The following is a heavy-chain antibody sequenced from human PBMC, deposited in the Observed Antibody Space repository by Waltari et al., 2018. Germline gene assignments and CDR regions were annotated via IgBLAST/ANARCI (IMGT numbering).Heavy chain of an antibody. CDR2: IYYSGST. J-gene: IGHJ4*02. Sequence: QVQLQESGPGLVKPSETLSLTCTVSGGSISSYSWSWIRQPPGKGLEWIGYIYYSGSTNYNPSLKSRVTISVDTSKNQFSLKLSSVTAADTAVYYCARGRDGYPVDYWGQGTLVTVSS. V-gene: IGHV4-59*01. CDR3: ARGRDGYPVDY. CDR1: GGSISSYS. D-gene: IGHD5-12*01.